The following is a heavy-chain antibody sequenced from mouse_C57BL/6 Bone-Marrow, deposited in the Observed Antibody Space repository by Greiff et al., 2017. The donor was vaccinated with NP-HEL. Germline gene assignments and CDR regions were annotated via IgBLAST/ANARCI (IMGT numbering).Heavy chain of an antibody. CDR3: TTGYYGSSPAWFAY. J-gene: IGHJ3*01. Sequence: EVKLMESGAELVRPGASVKLSCTASGFNIKDDYMHWVKQRPEQGLEWIGWIDPENGDTAYASKFPGKATITADTSSNTAYLQLSSLTSEDTAVYYCTTGYYGSSPAWFAYWGQGTLVTVSA. CDR1: GFNIKDDY. V-gene: IGHV14-4*01. D-gene: IGHD1-1*01. CDR2: IDPENGDT.